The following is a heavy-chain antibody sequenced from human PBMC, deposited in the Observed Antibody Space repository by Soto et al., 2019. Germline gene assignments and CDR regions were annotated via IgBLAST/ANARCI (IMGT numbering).Heavy chain of an antibody. CDR2: IIPILGIA. CDR1: GGTFSSYT. D-gene: IGHD3-9*01. J-gene: IGHJ6*03. V-gene: IGHV1-69*02. CDR3: AISGYFDCLTRSYDYYYMDV. Sequence: QVQLVQSGAEVKKPGSSVKVSCKASGGTFSSYTISWVRQAPGQGLEWMGRIIPILGIANYAQKFQGRVTITTDKSTITAYMELSSLRSEDTAVYYCAISGYFDCLTRSYDYYYMDVWGKGTTVTVSS.